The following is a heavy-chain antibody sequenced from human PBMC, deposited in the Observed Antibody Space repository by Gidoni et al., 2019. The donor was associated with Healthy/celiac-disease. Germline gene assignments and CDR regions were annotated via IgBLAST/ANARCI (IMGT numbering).Heavy chain of an antibody. CDR1: GGSISSYY. V-gene: IGHV4-4*07. D-gene: IGHD5-18*01. Sequence: QVQLQESVPVLVKPSETLSLTSPFSGGSISSYYWSWIRQPAGKGLDWIGRIYTSGSTNYNPPLKSRVTMSVDTSKNQFSLKLSSVTAADTAVYYCARGLPKDNWFDPWGQGTLVTVSS. CDR2: IYTSGST. CDR3: ARGLPKDNWFDP. J-gene: IGHJ5*02.